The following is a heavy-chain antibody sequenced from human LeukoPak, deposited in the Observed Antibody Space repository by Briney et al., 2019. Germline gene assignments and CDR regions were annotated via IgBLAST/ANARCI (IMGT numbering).Heavy chain of an antibody. CDR3: TTEEIAVAGTPDY. V-gene: IGHV3-15*01. J-gene: IGHJ4*02. D-gene: IGHD6-19*01. CDR1: GFTFSNAW. Sequence: GGSLRLSCAASGFTFSNAWMSWVRQAPGKGLEWVGRIKSKTDGGTTDYAAPVKGRFTISRDDSKNTLYLQMNSLKTEDTAVYYCTTEEIAVAGTPDYWGQGTLVPVSS. CDR2: IKSKTDGGTT.